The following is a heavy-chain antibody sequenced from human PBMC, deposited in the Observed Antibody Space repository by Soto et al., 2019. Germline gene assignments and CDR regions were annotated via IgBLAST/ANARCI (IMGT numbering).Heavy chain of an antibody. CDR1: GGTFSSYA. CDR2: INPNSGRT. CDR3: ARAAGYSSGWYKY. Sequence: GASVKVSCKASGGTFSSYAISWVRQAPGQGLEWMGWINPNSGRTNYAQKFQGWVTMTRDTSTSTAYMELSRLRSDDTAVYYCARAAGYSSGWYKYWGQGTLVTVSS. D-gene: IGHD6-19*01. V-gene: IGHV1-2*04. J-gene: IGHJ4*02.